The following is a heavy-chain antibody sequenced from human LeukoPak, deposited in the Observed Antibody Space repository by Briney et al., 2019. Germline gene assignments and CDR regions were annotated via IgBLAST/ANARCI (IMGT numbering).Heavy chain of an antibody. V-gene: IGHV1-2*02. Sequence: ASVKVSCKASGYTFTGCYMHWVRQAPGQGLEWMGWINPNSGGTNYAQKFQGRVTMTRDTSISTAYMELSRLRSDDTAVYYCARVADLDYDFWSGYPDYWGQGTLVTVSS. CDR3: ARVADLDYDFWSGYPDY. D-gene: IGHD3-3*01. CDR2: INPNSGGT. CDR1: GYTFTGCY. J-gene: IGHJ4*02.